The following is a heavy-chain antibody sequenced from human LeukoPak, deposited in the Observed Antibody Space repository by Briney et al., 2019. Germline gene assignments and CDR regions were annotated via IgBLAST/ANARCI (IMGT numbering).Heavy chain of an antibody. Sequence: KASEPLSLTCTVSGGSISSGDYYWSWIRQPPGKGLEWIGYIYYSGSTYYNPSLKSRVTISVDTSKNQFSLKLSSVTAADTAVYYCARVPTVVRIFYYWVQGTLVTVSS. V-gene: IGHV4-30-4*08. CDR2: IYYSGST. CDR1: GGSISSGDYY. D-gene: IGHD4-23*01. J-gene: IGHJ4*02. CDR3: ARVPTVVRIFYY.